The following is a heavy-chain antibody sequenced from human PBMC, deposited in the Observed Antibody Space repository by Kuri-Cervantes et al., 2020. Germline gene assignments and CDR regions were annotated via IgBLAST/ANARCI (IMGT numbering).Heavy chain of an antibody. V-gene: IGHV3-11*04. CDR2: ISSSGSTI. Sequence: GGSLRLSCAASGFTFSDYYMSWIRQAPGKGLEWVSYISSSGSTIYYADSVKGRFTISRDNAKNSLYLQMNSLRAEDTAVYYCAREEYYDFWSGYYSDYYYYMDVWGKGTTVTVSS. D-gene: IGHD3-3*01. J-gene: IGHJ6*03. CDR1: GFTFSDYY. CDR3: AREEYYDFWSGYYSDYYYYMDV.